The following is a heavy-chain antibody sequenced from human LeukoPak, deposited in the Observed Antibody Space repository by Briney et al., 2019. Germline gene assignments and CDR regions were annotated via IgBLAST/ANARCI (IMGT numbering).Heavy chain of an antibody. CDR1: GGSITGSY. CDR3: ARHRGSPYSGSYYYFDF. D-gene: IGHD1-26*01. Sequence: SETLSLTCTVSGGSITGSYWSWVRQPPGKGLEWMGFIYHTGSTNYNPSLKSRLTISVDTSRNQFSLKLSSVTAADTAVYYCARHRGSPYSGSYYYFDFWGQGTLVTVSS. J-gene: IGHJ4*02. CDR2: IYHTGST. V-gene: IGHV4-59*08.